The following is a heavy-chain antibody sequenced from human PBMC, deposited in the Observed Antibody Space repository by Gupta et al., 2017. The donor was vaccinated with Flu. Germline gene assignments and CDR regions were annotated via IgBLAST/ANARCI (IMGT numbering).Heavy chain of an antibody. V-gene: IGHV1-58*02. Sequence: MQLVQSGXXVKKPGTSVKVSCKASGVXXXSXXXXXXXXGRGQRLEWIGWIVVGSGNTNYAQKFQERVTMTRDMSTSTAYMELSSLRSEDTAVYYCAARMVRGAEPNYYGMDVWGQGTTVTVSS. J-gene: IGHJ6*02. CDR2: IVVGSGNT. CDR1: GVXXXSXX. CDR3: AARMVRGAEPNYYGMDV. D-gene: IGHD3-10*01.